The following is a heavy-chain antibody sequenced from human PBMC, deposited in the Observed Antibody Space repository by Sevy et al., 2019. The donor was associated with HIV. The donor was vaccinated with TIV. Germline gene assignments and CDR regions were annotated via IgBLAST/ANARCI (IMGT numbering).Heavy chain of an antibody. CDR3: ARDHVKDGDLGDYYYYAMDV. Sequence: LSLTCAVSGYSITSGYYWGWIRQAPGKGLEWLSYISGSDNTIYYADSVKGRFTISRDNAKNSLYLQMNSLRAEDTAVYYCARDHVKDGDLGDYYYYAMDVWGQGTTVTVSS. D-gene: IGHD4-17*01. J-gene: IGHJ6*02. V-gene: IGHV3-11*01. CDR1: GYSITSGYY. CDR2: ISGSDNTI.